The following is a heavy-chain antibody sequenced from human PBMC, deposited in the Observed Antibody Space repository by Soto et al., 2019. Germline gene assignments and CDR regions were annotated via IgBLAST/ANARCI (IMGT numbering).Heavy chain of an antibody. Sequence: QVQLEQSGAEVKKPGASVKVSCKASGYTFIGRYMHWVRQAPGQGLEWMGWINPDSGATSYAQRFQGRVTLSRDSSITTAYMDLSTLTSDDTAVYYCAIVGETTNFAVELMRQWGQGTLVAVSS. D-gene: IGHD3-3*01. V-gene: IGHV1-2*02. J-gene: IGHJ4*02. CDR3: AIVGETTNFAVELMRQ. CDR2: INPDSGAT. CDR1: GYTFIGRY.